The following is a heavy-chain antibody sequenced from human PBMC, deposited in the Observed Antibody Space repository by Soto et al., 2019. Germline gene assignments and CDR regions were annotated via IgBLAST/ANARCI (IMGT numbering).Heavy chain of an antibody. CDR2: IFYTGTT. CDR3: ARLVVVAPVANA. D-gene: IGHD2-2*01. J-gene: IGHJ5*02. Sequence: SETLSLTCSVSGGSINDNSYYWGWIRQPPGKGLEWVGGIFYTGTTYYSPSLKDRVTISVDTSKNSFSLNLTSVTAADTAVYFCARLVVVAPVANAWGQGTLVTVSS. V-gene: IGHV4-39*02. CDR1: GGSINDNSYY.